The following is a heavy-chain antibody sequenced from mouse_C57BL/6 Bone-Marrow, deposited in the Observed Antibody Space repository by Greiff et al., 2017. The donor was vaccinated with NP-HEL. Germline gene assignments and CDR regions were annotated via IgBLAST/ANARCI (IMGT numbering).Heavy chain of an antibody. V-gene: IGHV2-9*01. Sequence: QVQLKESGPGLVAPSQSLSITCTVSGFSLTSYGVDWVRQPPGKGLEWLGVIWGGGSTNYNSAPMSRLSISKDNSKNHVLLSMNSLETDDNAIYCCAKRKRGGGSGDAMDYWGQGTPVTVSS. CDR2: IWGGGST. CDR1: GFSLTSYG. CDR3: AKRKRGGGSGDAMDY. J-gene: IGHJ4*01. D-gene: IGHD1-1*01.